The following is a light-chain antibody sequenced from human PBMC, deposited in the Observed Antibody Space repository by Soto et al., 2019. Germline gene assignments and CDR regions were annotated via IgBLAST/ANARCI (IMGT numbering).Light chain of an antibody. J-gene: IGKJ1*01. CDR2: DAS. CDR1: QSISSW. V-gene: IGKV1-5*01. CDR3: QQHKSYSWT. Sequence: DSQMTQSPSTLSASVGDRVTITCRASQSISSWLAWYQQKPGKVPKLLIYDASSLESGVPSRFSGSGSGTEFTLTISSLQPDDFATYYCQQHKSYSWTFGQGTKVDIK.